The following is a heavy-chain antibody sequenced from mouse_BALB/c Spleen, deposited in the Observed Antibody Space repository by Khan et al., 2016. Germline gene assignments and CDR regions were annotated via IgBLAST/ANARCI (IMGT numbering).Heavy chain of an antibody. CDR1: GFDFSRYW. CDR2: INPDSYTI. J-gene: IGHJ3*01. CDR3: ARAGYYGYLAY. D-gene: IGHD1-1*01. Sequence: EVKLLESGGGLVHPGGSLKLSCAASGFDFSRYWMSWVRQAPGKGLEWIGDINPDSYTINYTPSLKDKFTITRDTANNTLYLQMSKVRSEDTALYYCARAGYYGYLAYWGQGTLVTVSA. V-gene: IGHV4-1*02.